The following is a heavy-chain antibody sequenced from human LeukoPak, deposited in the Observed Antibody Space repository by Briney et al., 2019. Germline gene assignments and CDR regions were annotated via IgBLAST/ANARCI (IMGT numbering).Heavy chain of an antibody. CDR3: ARGVERLWFDP. CDR1: GGSISSGDYY. V-gene: IGHV4-30-4*01. CDR2: IYYSGST. Sequence: SETLSLTCTVSGGSISSGDYYWSWIRQPSGKGLEWIGYIYYSGSTYYNPSLKSRVTISVDTSKNQFSLKLSSVTAAGTAVYYCARGVERLWFDPWGQGTLVTVSS. J-gene: IGHJ5*02.